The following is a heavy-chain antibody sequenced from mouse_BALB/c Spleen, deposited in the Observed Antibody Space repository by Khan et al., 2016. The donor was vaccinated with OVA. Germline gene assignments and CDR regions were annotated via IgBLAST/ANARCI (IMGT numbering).Heavy chain of an antibody. D-gene: IGHD2-1*01. CDR3: ARLFGKIFDY. J-gene: IGHJ2*01. CDR2: FSSGGSYT. Sequence: EVELVESGGGLVKPGGSLKLSCAASGFTFSSYAMSWVRQTPEKRLEWVATFSSGGSYTYYPDSVKGRFTISRDNAQNTLYLQMSSLRSEDTAMYYCARLFGKIFDYWGQGTTLTVSS. V-gene: IGHV5-9-3*01. CDR1: GFTFSSYA.